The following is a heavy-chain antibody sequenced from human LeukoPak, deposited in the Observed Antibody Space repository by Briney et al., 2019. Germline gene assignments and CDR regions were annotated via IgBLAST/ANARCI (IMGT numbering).Heavy chain of an antibody. J-gene: IGHJ4*02. CDR2: IKSKTDGGTT. CDR3: TTDLWGGGDCCDY. Sequence: GGSLRLSCAASGFTFSNAWMSWVRQAPGKGLEWVGRIKSKTDGGTTDYAAPVKGRFTISRDDSKNTLYLQMNSLKTEDTAVYYCTTDLWGGGDCCDYWGQGTLVTVSS. V-gene: IGHV3-15*01. CDR1: GFTFSNAW. D-gene: IGHD2-21*01.